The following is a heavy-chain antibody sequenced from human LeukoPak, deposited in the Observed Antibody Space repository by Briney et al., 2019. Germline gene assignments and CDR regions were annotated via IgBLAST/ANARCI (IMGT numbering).Heavy chain of an antibody. V-gene: IGHV1-46*01. Sequence: ASVKVSCKASGYTFTSYYMHWVRQAPGQGLEWMGIINPSGGSTSYAQKFQGRVTMTRDTSTSTVYMELSSLRSEDTAVYYCAAVCSSTSCYPYPFDYWGQGTLVTVSS. J-gene: IGHJ4*02. CDR1: GYTFTSYY. CDR2: INPSGGST. D-gene: IGHD2-2*01. CDR3: AAVCSSTSCYPYPFDY.